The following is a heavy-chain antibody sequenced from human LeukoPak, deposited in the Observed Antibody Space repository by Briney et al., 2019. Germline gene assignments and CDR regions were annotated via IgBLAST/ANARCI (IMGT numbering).Heavy chain of an antibody. Sequence: SETLSLTCAVYGGSFSGYYWSWIRQPPGKGLEWIGEINHSGSTNYNPSLKSRVTISVDTSKNQFSLKLSSVTDADTAVYYCARNMMWNIVATPFDYWGQGTLVTVSS. D-gene: IGHD5-12*01. V-gene: IGHV4-34*01. CDR1: GGSFSGYY. CDR3: ARNMMWNIVATPFDY. J-gene: IGHJ4*02. CDR2: INHSGST.